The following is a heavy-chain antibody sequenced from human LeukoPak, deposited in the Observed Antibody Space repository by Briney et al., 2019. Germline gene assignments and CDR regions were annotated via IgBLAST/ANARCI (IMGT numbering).Heavy chain of an antibody. CDR1: GGSFSGYY. V-gene: IGHV4-34*01. CDR2: INHSGST. D-gene: IGHD1-20*01. J-gene: IGHJ4*02. CDR3: ARGAPNRITNGQQDFDY. Sequence: SETLSLTCAVYGGSFSGYYWSWIRQPPGKGLEWIGKINHSGSTNYNPSLKSRVTISVDTSKNQFSLKLSSVTAADTAVYYCARGAPNRITNGQQDFDYWGQGTLVTVFS.